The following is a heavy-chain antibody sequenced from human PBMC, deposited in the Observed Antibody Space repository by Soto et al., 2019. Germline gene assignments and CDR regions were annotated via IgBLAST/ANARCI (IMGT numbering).Heavy chain of an antibody. V-gene: IGHV3-11*06. CDR3: ARDRDLTSSWSFDY. Sequence: AGSLRLSCAASGFTFSDYYMTWIRQAPGEGLEWVSYISTTSDYTNYADSVKGRFTISRDNAKNSLYLQMNSLRAEDTAVYYCARDRDLTSSWSFDYWGQGTLVTVSS. CDR2: ISTTSDYT. J-gene: IGHJ4*02. CDR1: GFTFSDYY. D-gene: IGHD6-13*01.